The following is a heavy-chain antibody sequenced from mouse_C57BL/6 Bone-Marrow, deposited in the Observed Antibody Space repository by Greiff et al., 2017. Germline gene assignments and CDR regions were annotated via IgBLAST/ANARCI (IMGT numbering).Heavy chain of an antibody. D-gene: IGHD1-1*01. V-gene: IGHV5-6*01. J-gene: IGHJ2*01. CDR1: GFTFSSYG. Sequence: EVQGVESGGDLVKPGGSLKLSCAASGFTFSSYGMSWVRQTPDQRLEWVATISSGGSYTYYPDSVKGRFTISRDNAKNTLDLRMSILKSADAAMYYCARHCYGSSFDYWGQGTTLTVSS. CDR3: ARHCYGSSFDY. CDR2: ISSGGSYT.